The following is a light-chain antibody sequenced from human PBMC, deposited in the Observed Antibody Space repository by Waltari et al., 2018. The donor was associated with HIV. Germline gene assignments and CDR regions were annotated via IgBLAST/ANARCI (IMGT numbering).Light chain of an antibody. CDR3: EAWDDTLTVD. J-gene: IGLJ2*01. CDR1: SSNIGTNY. V-gene: IGLV1-47*01. CDR2: RNN. Sequence: QSVLTQPPSASGTPGQSVTISCSGTSSNIGTNYVYWYQQFPGTAPKLLIYRNNKRPSGVPERCSGCKSGTSASLVISGRRADEEADYYGEAWDDTLTVDFGGGTKLPVL.